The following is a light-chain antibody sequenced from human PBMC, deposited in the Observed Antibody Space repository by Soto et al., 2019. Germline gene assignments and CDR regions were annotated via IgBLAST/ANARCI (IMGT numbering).Light chain of an antibody. J-gene: IGLJ1*01. Sequence: QSALTQPASVSGSPGQSIAISCTGTSSDVGGYNYVSWYQHNPGKVPQGIIYLANNRPSGVSDRFSGSKSGNTASLTISVLQSEYEADYYCISYTNSSTYVFGNGTKVTVL. CDR2: LAN. CDR3: ISYTNSSTYV. CDR1: SSDVGGYNY. V-gene: IGLV2-14*03.